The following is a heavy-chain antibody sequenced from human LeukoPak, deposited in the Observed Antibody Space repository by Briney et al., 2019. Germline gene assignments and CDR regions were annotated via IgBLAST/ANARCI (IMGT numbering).Heavy chain of an antibody. CDR1: GYTLTELS. Sequence: ASAKVSCKVSGYTLTELSMHWVRQAPGKGLEWMGGFDPEDGETIYAQKFQGRVTMTEDTSTDTAYMELSSLRSEDTAVYYCATDTGYCSSTSCPEHYFDYWGQGTLVTVSS. V-gene: IGHV1-24*01. CDR3: ATDTGYCSSTSCPEHYFDY. J-gene: IGHJ4*02. CDR2: FDPEDGET. D-gene: IGHD2-2*01.